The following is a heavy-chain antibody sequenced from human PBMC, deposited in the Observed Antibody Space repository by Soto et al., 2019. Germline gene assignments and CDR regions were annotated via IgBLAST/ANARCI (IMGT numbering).Heavy chain of an antibody. Sequence: SGTLSLTCAVYGGSFSGYYWSWIRQPPGKGLEWIGEINHSGSTNYNPSLKSRVTISVYTSKNQFSLKLSSVTAADTAVYYCAQDRTYYDFWSGPRWFDPWGQGTLVTVSS. CDR2: INHSGST. CDR1: GGSFSGYY. CDR3: AQDRTYYDFWSGPRWFDP. J-gene: IGHJ5*02. V-gene: IGHV4-34*01. D-gene: IGHD3-3*01.